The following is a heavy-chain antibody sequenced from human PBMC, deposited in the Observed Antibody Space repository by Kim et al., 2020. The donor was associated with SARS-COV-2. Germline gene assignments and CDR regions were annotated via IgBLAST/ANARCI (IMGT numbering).Heavy chain of an antibody. V-gene: IGHV4-59*01. CDR1: GGSISSYY. CDR2: IYYSGST. CDR3: ARGSETTVTPLHYYYYYGMDV. D-gene: IGHD4-17*01. J-gene: IGHJ6*02. Sequence: SETLSLTCTVSGGSISSYYWSWIRQPPGKGLEWIGYIYYSGSTNYNPSLKSRVTISVDTSKNQFSLKLSSVTAADTAVYYCARGSETTVTPLHYYYYYGMDVWGQGTTVTVSS.